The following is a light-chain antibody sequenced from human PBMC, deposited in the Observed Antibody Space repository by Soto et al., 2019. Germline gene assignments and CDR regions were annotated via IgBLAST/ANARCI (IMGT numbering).Light chain of an antibody. J-gene: IGKJ5*01. CDR2: LGS. CDR1: QSLLQSNGYNY. Sequence: DIVMTQSPLSLPVTPGEPASISCRSSQSLLQSNGYNYLDCYLQKPGQSPQLLIYLGSNRASGVPDRFSGSGSGTDFTLKISRVEAEDVGVYYCMQALQTPVTFGQGTRLEIK. CDR3: MQALQTPVT. V-gene: IGKV2-28*01.